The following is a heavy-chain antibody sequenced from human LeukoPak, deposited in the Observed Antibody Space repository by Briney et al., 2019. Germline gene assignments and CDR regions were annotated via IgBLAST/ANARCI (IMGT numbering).Heavy chain of an antibody. Sequence: GGSLRLSCAASGFALSSHWMTWVRQAPGKGLEWISYIDSDTYGNTIYYPHTVKGRFTISRDNAKNSLYLQMDSLRDEDTAVYYCARDRDYAFDYWGQGTLVTVSS. J-gene: IGHJ4*02. D-gene: IGHD4-17*01. CDR2: IDSDTYGNTI. CDR1: GFALSSHW. CDR3: ARDRDYAFDY. V-gene: IGHV3-48*02.